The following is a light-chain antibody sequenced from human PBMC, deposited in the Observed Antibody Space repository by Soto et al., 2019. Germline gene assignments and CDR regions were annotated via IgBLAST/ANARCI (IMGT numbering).Light chain of an antibody. Sequence: QSALTQPASVSGSPGQSITISCTGTSSDVGGYKYVSWYQQHPGKAPKLLIYDVSNRPSGVSNRFSGSTSGNTASLTISGLQAEDEADYYCSSYTSSSTVVFGGGTTLTVL. J-gene: IGLJ2*01. CDR1: SSDVGGYKY. CDR2: DVS. CDR3: SSYTSSSTVV. V-gene: IGLV2-14*01.